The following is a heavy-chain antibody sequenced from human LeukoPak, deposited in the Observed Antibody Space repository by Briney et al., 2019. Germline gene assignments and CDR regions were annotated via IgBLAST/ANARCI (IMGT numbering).Heavy chain of an antibody. V-gene: IGHV4-59*12. Sequence: PSETLSLTCTVSGGSISRYYWGWIRQPPGKGLEWIGYIYYSGTTNYNPSLKSRVTISVDTSKDQFSLKLSSVTAADTAVYYCARETYSSGWYRGTDYWGQGTLVTVSS. D-gene: IGHD6-19*01. CDR3: ARETYSSGWYRGTDY. J-gene: IGHJ4*02. CDR2: IYYSGTT. CDR1: GGSISRYY.